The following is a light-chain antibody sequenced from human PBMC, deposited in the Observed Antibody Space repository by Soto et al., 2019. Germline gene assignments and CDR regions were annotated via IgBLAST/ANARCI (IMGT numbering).Light chain of an antibody. Sequence: QSVLPQPPSVSGAPGQRVPISGTGSSSNIGAGYDVHWYQQLPGTAPKLLIYGNSSRPSGVPDRFSGSKSGTSASLAITGLQAEDEADYYCQSYDSSLSGPVVFGGGTKLTVL. J-gene: IGLJ2*01. V-gene: IGLV1-40*01. CDR2: GNS. CDR3: QSYDSSLSGPVV. CDR1: SSNIGAGYD.